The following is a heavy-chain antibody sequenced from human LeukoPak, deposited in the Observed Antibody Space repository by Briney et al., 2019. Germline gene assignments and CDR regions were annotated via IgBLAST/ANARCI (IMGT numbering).Heavy chain of an antibody. D-gene: IGHD6-19*01. J-gene: IGHJ4*02. V-gene: IGHV3-74*01. CDR1: GFTFNYYW. Sequence: GGSLRLSCAASGFTFNYYWMHWVRQAPWQGLMWVSRITNDGTSTDYADSVKDRFTISRDNAKSTLYLQMNSLRGEDTAIYYCARVVGAVAGKGGNFDSWGQGTLVTVSS. CDR2: ITNDGTST. CDR3: ARVVGAVAGKGGNFDS.